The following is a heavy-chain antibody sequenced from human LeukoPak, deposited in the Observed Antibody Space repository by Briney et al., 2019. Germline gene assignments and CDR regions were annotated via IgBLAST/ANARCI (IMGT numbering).Heavy chain of an antibody. CDR1: GYTFTGYY. CDR3: ARDVVVVVGASRSNFYFYMDV. CDR2: INPNNGAT. J-gene: IGHJ6*03. D-gene: IGHD2-15*01. V-gene: IGHV1-2*02. Sequence: ASVKVSCKASGYTFTGYYIHWVRQAPGQGLEWMGWINPNNGATNYAQKFQGRITMTRDTSITTAYMELSNLRSDDTAIYYCARDVVVVVGASRSNFYFYMDVWGKGTTVTVSS.